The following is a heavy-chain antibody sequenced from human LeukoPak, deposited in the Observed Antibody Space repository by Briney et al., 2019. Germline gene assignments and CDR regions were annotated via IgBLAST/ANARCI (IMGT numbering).Heavy chain of an antibody. CDR1: GYTFTSYG. J-gene: IGHJ5*02. CDR2: ISAYNGNT. Sequence: GASVKVSCKASGYTFTSYGISWVRQAPGQGLEWMGWISAYNGNTNYAQKLQGRVTMTTDTSTSTAYMELSSLRSEDTAVYYCAIAAAVDWFDPWGQGTLVTVSS. D-gene: IGHD6-13*01. V-gene: IGHV1-18*01. CDR3: AIAAAVDWFDP.